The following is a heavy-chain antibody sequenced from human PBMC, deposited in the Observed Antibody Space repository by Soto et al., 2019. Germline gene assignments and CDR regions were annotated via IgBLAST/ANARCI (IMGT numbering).Heavy chain of an antibody. CDR3: AGGVIVNFDY. Sequence: VQLLESGGGLVQHGGSLRLSCTASGFTFSSYAMSWVRQAPGKGLEWVSAISGSGGSTYYADSVKGRFTISRDNSKNTLYLQMNSLRAEDTAVYYCAGGVIVNFDYWGQGTLVTVSS. J-gene: IGHJ4*02. D-gene: IGHD3-16*02. CDR1: GFTFSSYA. V-gene: IGHV3-23*01. CDR2: ISGSGGST.